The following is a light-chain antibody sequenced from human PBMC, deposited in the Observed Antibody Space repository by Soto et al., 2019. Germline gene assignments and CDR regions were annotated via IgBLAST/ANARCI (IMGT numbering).Light chain of an antibody. CDR2: GAS. Sequence: EIVLTQSPGTLSLSPGERATLSCRASQSVSSSYLAWYQQKPGQAPRLLIYGASSRATGIPDRFSGSGSGTDFTLTIIRLESEEFAVYFCQQYSSSPQYTFGQGTQLEIK. J-gene: IGKJ2*01. V-gene: IGKV3-20*01. CDR3: QQYSSSPQYT. CDR1: QSVSSSY.